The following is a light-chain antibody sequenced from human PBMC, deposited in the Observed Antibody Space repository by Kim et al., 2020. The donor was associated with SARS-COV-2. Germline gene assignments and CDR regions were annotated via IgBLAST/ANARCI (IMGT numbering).Light chain of an antibody. CDR1: QSVNSN. CDR2: GAS. J-gene: IGKJ1*01. CDR3: QQYKENPWT. V-gene: IGKV3-15*01. Sequence: EILMTQSPATLSVSPGERATLSCRASQSVNSNLAWYQKKPGQAPRLLMYGASTRATDIPPRFSGSGSGTEFTLTIGNLQSEDFAVYYCQQYKENPWTFGQGTKVDIK.